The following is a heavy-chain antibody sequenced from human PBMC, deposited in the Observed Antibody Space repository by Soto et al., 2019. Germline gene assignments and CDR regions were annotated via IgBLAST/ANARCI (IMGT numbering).Heavy chain of an antibody. CDR3: ARNYDSTRYYYGMDV. CDR2: IIPIFGTA. J-gene: IGHJ6*02. Sequence: SVKVSCKASGGTFSSYAISWVRQAPGQGLEWMGGIIPIFGTANYAQKFQGRVTITADESTSTAYMELSSLRSEDTAVYYCARNYDSTRYYYGMDVWGQGTRVTVSS. D-gene: IGHD3-22*01. CDR1: GGTFSSYA. V-gene: IGHV1-69*13.